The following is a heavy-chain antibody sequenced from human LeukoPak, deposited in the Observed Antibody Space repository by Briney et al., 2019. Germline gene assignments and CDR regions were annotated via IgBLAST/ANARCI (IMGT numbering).Heavy chain of an antibody. CDR1: GGSISSSSYY. J-gene: IGHJ5*02. CDR2: IYYSGST. V-gene: IGHV4-39*01. D-gene: IGHD2-2*01. Sequence: PSETLYLTCTVSGGSISSSSYYWGWIRQPPGKGLEWIGSIYYSGSTYYNPSLKSRVTISVDTSKNQFSLKLSSVTAADTAVYYCVRQEEVPAAANWFDPWGQGTLVTVSS. CDR3: VRQEEVPAAANWFDP.